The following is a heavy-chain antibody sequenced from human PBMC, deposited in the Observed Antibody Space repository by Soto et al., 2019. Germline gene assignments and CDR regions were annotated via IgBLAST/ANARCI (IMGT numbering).Heavy chain of an antibody. D-gene: IGHD2-21*02. CDR3: ARGDVNWFDP. J-gene: IGHJ5*02. V-gene: IGHV1-2*02. Sequence: ASVKVSCKASGYSFIGYYMHWVRQAPGQGLEWMGWNNPKSGVTNYAQKFQGRVTMTRDTSITTAYMELSSLRSDDTAVYYCARGDVNWFDPWGQGTLVTVSS. CDR1: GYSFIGYY. CDR2: NNPKSGVT.